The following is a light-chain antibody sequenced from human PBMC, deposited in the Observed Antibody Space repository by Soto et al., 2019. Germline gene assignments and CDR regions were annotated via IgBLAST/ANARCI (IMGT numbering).Light chain of an antibody. CDR3: QQYGTSPWT. J-gene: IGKJ1*01. CDR1: QTISSW. Sequence: TQSPSTLSGSVGDRVTITCRASQTISSWLAWYQQKPGQAPRLLIYVASNRATGIPARFSGSGSGTDFTLTISRLEPEDFVVYYCQQYGTSPWTFGQGTKVEIK. V-gene: IGKV3-20*01. CDR2: VAS.